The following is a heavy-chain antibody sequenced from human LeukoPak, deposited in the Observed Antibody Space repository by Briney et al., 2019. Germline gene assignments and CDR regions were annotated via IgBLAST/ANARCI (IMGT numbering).Heavy chain of an antibody. D-gene: IGHD3-10*01. CDR1: GGSISSGGYY. CDR3: ARVVTYYYGSGSYYNPGFDY. Sequence: PSETLSLTCTVSGGSISSGGYYWSWIRQPPGKGLEWIGYIYHSGSTYYNPSLKSRVTISVDKSKNQFSLKLSSVTAADTAVYYCARVVTYYYGSGSYYNPGFDYWGQGTLVTVSS. V-gene: IGHV4-30-2*01. CDR2: IYHSGST. J-gene: IGHJ4*02.